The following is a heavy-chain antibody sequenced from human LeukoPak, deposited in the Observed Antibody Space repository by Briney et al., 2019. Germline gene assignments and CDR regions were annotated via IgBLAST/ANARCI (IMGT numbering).Heavy chain of an antibody. CDR1: GFTFDDYA. CDR3: AKAGYYDSSGYSFDY. CDR2: ISWDGGST. Sequence: PGGSLRLSCAASGFTFDDYAMHWVRQAPGKGLEWVSLISWDGGSTYYADSVKGRFTISRDNSKNSLYLQMNSLRAEDTALYYCAKAGYYDSSGYSFDYWGQGTLVTVSS. V-gene: IGHV3-43D*03. D-gene: IGHD3-22*01. J-gene: IGHJ4*02.